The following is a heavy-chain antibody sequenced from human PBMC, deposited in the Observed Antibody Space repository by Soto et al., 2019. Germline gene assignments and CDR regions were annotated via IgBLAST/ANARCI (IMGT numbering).Heavy chain of an antibody. D-gene: IGHD3-3*01. CDR3: ARGEGLRFLDGGSDF. Sequence: EVQLLESGGGLVQPGGSLRLSCAASGFTFSSYAMTWVRQAPGKGLEWVSAISGSGAGTYYADSVKGRFTISRDNSKNTLYLQMNSLRAEDTAVYYCARGEGLRFLDGGSDFWGQGTQVTVSS. J-gene: IGHJ4*02. CDR1: GFTFSSYA. V-gene: IGHV3-23*01. CDR2: ISGSGAGT.